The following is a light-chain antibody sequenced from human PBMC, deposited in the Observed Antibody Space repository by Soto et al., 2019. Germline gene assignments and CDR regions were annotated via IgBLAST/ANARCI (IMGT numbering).Light chain of an antibody. CDR1: QSISSY. CDR2: AAS. V-gene: IGKV1-39*01. Sequence: DIQMTQSPSSLSASIGDRVTITCRASQSISSYLKWYQQKPGEAPKLLIQAASSLKSGVPSRFSGSGSGTDFTITISSLQHEDFAVYYCQHSSSAPVTFGQGTKL. CDR3: QHSSSAPVT. J-gene: IGKJ2*01.